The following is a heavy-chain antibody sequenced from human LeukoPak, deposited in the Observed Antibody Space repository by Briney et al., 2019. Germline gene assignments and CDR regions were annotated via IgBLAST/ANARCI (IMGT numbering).Heavy chain of an antibody. V-gene: IGHV3-23*01. D-gene: IGHD2-15*01. CDR2: ISGSGGRT. CDR3: ASRGPCNAGLCYGLNY. CDR1: GFTFSNYV. Sequence: GGSLRLSCAASGFTFSNYVMTWLRQAPGKGLEWVSAISGSGGRTDYADSVKGRFTISRDNSKNTLYLQMNSLRAEDTAVYYCASRGPCNAGLCYGLNYWGQGTLLTVSS. J-gene: IGHJ4*02.